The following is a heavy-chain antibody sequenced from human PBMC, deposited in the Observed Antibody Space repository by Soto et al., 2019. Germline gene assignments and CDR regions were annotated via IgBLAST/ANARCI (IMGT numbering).Heavy chain of an antibody. V-gene: IGHV4-34*01. J-gene: IGHJ5*02. CDR3: ARGGKRITIFGVVIIWFDP. Sequence: PSETLSLTCAVYGGSFSGYYWSWIRQPPGKGLEWIGEINHSGSTNYNPSLKSRVTISVDTSKNQFSLKLSSVTAADTAVYYCARGGKRITIFGVVIIWFDPWGQGTLVTVS. CDR1: GGSFSGYY. D-gene: IGHD3-3*01. CDR2: INHSGST.